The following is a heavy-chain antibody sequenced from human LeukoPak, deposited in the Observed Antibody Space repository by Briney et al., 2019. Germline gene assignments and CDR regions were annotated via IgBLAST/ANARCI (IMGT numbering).Heavy chain of an antibody. D-gene: IGHD3-3*01. CDR3: ARVRYDFWSGDYYYYGMDV. Sequence: SQTLSLTCAISGAIVSSNSAAWNWIRQSPSRGLEWLGRTYYRSKWYNDYAGSVKSRITINPDTSKNQFSLQLNSVTPEDTAVYYCARVRYDFWSGDYYYYGMDVWGQGTTVTVSS. CDR1: GAIVSSNSAA. J-gene: IGHJ6*02. V-gene: IGHV6-1*01. CDR2: TYYRSKWYN.